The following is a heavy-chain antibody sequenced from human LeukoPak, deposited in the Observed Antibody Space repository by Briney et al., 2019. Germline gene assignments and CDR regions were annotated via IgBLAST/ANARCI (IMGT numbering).Heavy chain of an antibody. D-gene: IGHD3-16*01. Sequence: SETLSLTCAVYGGSFSGYYWSWIRQPPGKGLEWIGYIYYSGSTYYNPSLKSRVTISVDTSKNQFSLKLSSVTAADTAVYYCARELQVMDYWGQGTLVTVSS. CDR2: IYYSGST. CDR3: ARELQVMDY. V-gene: IGHV4-34*09. CDR1: GGSFSGYY. J-gene: IGHJ4*02.